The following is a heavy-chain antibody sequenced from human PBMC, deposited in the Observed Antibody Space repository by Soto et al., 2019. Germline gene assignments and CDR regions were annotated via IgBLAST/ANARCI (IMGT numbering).Heavy chain of an antibody. D-gene: IGHD2-2*03. V-gene: IGHV4-59*01. CDR2: IHYNGNT. J-gene: IGHJ4*02. CDR3: AREGNLGRWIQPLDS. CDR1: GGSFSSYS. Sequence: SETLSLTCAFCGGSFSSYSWSWIRQPPGKGLEWIGNIHYNGNTKYSPSLKSRVTMSVDTSKNHFSLKLISVTTADTAVYFCAREGNLGRWIQPLDSWGQGTLVTVS.